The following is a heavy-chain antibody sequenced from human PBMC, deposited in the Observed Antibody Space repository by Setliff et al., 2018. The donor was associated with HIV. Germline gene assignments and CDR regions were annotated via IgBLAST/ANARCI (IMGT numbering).Heavy chain of an antibody. V-gene: IGHV4-39*01. CDR3: ARVIWYSGSWPDY. CDR1: GVSISTNTYY. D-gene: IGHD6-13*01. J-gene: IGHJ4*02. Sequence: SETLSLTCGVSGVSISTNTYYWGWVRQPPGKGLEWIGSFYYTGSTYYNPSLKSRVTIFGDTSKNQLSLKLTSVTAADTAVYYCARVIWYSGSWPDYWGQGTLVTVSS. CDR2: FYYTGST.